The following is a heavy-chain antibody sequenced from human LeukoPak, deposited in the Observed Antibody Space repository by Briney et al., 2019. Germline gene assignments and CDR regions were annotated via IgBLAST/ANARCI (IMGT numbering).Heavy chain of an antibody. V-gene: IGHV1-69*05. Sequence: SVKVSCKASGGTFSSYAISWVRQAPGQGLEWMGGIIPIFGTANYAQKFQGRVTITTDESTSTAYMELSSLRSEETAVYYCARVKASHRQDAFDIWGQGTMVTVSS. CDR3: ARVKASHRQDAFDI. CDR1: GGTFSSYA. CDR2: IIPIFGTA. J-gene: IGHJ3*02. D-gene: IGHD2-2*01.